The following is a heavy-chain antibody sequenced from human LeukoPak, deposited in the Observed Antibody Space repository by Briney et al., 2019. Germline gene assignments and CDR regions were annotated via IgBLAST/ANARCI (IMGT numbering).Heavy chain of an antibody. D-gene: IGHD1-26*01. CDR2: IYYSGST. CDR3: ARGGSYYGYFDY. CDR1: GGSISSYY. V-gene: IGHV4-59*01. Sequence: SETLSLTCTVSGGSISSYYWSWIRQPPGRGLEWIGYIYYSGSTNYNPSLKSRVTISVDASKNQFSLKLSSVTAADTAVYYCARGGSYYGYFDYWGQGTLVTVSS. J-gene: IGHJ4*02.